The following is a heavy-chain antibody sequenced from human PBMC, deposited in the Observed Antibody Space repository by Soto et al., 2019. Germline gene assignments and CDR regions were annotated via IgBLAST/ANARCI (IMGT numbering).Heavy chain of an antibody. V-gene: IGHV4-61*01. CDR1: GGSVSGGSYY. CDR2: IYYSGST. J-gene: IGHJ3*02. Sequence: SETLSLTCTVSGGSVSGGSYYWNWIRQPPGKGLEWIGYIYYSGSTNYNPSLKSRVTMSLDTSKTQFSLKLTSVTAADSAVYYCARLAYDAFDIWGQGTMVSVSS. CDR3: ARLAYDAFDI.